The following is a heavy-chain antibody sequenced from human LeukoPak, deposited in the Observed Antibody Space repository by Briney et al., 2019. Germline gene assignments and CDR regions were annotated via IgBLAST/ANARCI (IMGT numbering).Heavy chain of an antibody. CDR3: ARDLLTPGIAAAGTLGRGGYYYGMDV. CDR2: IYYSGST. V-gene: IGHV4-59*01. J-gene: IGHJ6*02. Sequence: SETLSLTCTVSGGSISSYYWSWIRQPPGKGLEWIGYIYYSGSTNYNPSLKSRVTISVDTSKNQFSLKLSSVTAADTAVYYCARDLLTPGIAAAGTLGRGGYYYGMDVWGQGTTVTVSS. CDR1: GGSISSYY. D-gene: IGHD6-13*01.